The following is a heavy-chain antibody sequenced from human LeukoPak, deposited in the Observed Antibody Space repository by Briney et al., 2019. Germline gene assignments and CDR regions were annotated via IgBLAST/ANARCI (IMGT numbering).Heavy chain of an antibody. CDR3: ARESTYYDSTDYYQGDAFDI. D-gene: IGHD3-22*01. CDR2: INPNSGGT. J-gene: IGHJ3*02. V-gene: IGHV1-2*02. Sequence: GESLKISCKGSGYSFTSYWIGWVRQAPGQGLEWMGRINPNSGGTNYAQKFQGGVTMTRETSISTAYMELSRLRSDDTAVYYCARESTYYDSTDYYQGDAFDIWGQGTMVTVSS. CDR1: GYSFTSYW.